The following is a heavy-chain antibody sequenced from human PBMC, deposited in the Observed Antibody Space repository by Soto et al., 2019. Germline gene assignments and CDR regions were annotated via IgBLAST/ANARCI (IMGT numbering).Heavy chain of an antibody. V-gene: IGHV1-69*13. CDR2: IIPIFGTA. J-gene: IGHJ6*02. D-gene: IGHD3-10*01. Sequence: ASVKVSCKASGGTFSSYAISWVRQAPGQGLEWMGGIIPIFGTANYAQKFQGRVTITADESTSTAYMELSSLRSEDTAVYYCGRSITMVRARGYYGMDVWGQGTTVTVSS. CDR1: GGTFSSYA. CDR3: GRSITMVRARGYYGMDV.